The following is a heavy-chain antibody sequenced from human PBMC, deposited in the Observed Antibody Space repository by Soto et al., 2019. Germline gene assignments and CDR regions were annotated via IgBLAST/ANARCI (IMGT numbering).Heavy chain of an antibody. CDR2: INYSGST. CDR3: ARGLFLYFGELYRRWDHCCHMDV. V-gene: IGHV4-34*01. D-gene: IGHD3-10*01. Sequence: QVQLQQWGAGLVKPSEILSLTCAVYGGSFSGYYWTWIRQSPGKGLEWIGEINYSGSTNYNPSLKSQVNLSVNTPKKQASQKLNSETAAETAVYYCARGLFLYFGELYRRWDHCCHMDVCGNGTTVTVSS. CDR1: GGSFSGYY. J-gene: IGHJ6*03.